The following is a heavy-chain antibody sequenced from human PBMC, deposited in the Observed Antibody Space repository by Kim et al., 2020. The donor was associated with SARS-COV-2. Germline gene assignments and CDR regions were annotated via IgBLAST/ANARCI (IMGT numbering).Heavy chain of an antibody. CDR1: GFTFSSSA. Sequence: GGSLRLSCAASGFTFSSSAMHWVRQASGQGLEWVGRIRSKANSYATVYAASVKGRFTISRDDSKSTAYLQMNSLKTEDTAVYYCTSVPGTTVALWDAFD. CDR3: TSVPGTTVALWDAFD. CDR2: IRSKANSYAT. J-gene: IGHJ3*02. V-gene: IGHV3-73*01. D-gene: IGHD1-1*01.